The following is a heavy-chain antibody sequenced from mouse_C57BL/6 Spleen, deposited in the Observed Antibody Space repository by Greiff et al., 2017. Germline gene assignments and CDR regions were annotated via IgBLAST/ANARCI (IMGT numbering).Heavy chain of an antibody. V-gene: IGHV2-5*01. D-gene: IGHD2-4*01. J-gene: IGHJ1*03. Sequence: VKLQQSGPGLVQPSQSLSITCTVSGFSLTSYGVHWVRQSPGKGLEWLGVIWRGGSTDYNAAFMSRLSITKDNSKSQVFFKMNSLQADDTAIYYCAKTDYDYEGYFDVWGTGTTVTVSS. CDR1: GFSLTSYG. CDR3: AKTDYDYEGYFDV. CDR2: IWRGGST.